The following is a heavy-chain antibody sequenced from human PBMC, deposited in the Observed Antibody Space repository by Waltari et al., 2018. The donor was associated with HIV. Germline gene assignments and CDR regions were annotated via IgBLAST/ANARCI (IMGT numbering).Heavy chain of an antibody. CDR3: ARGENNEHDTTGSDH. CDR2: ISTYKGQT. Sequence: QVHLVQSGAVLRKPGASVRVSCKDSRYSFINYAFNWVRQAPGQGLEWIGWISTYKGQTIYAPKFQDRIALTTDTPTSTAYLELRSLRSDDTALYYCARGENNEHDTTGSDHWGQGTLLTVSS. V-gene: IGHV1-18*04. J-gene: IGHJ4*02. CDR1: RYSFINYA. D-gene: IGHD3-10*01.